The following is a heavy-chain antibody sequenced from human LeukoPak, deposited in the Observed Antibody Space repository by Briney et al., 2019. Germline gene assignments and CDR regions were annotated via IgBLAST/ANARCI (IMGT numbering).Heavy chain of an antibody. V-gene: IGHV4-39*01. CDR2: MSYSGST. CDR3: ARQIYYDRSGYFYFN. Sequence: PSETLSLTCTVSGGSISSSSYYWGWIRQPPGKGLECIGIMSYSGSTYYNPSLKSRVTMSVDTSKNHFSLKLSSVTAADTAVYYRARQIYYDRSGYFYFNWGQGTLVTVSS. J-gene: IGHJ4*02. D-gene: IGHD3-22*01. CDR1: GGSISSSSYY.